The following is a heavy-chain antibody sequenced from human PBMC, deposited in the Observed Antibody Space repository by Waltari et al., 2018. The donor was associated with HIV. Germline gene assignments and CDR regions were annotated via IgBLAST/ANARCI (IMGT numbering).Heavy chain of an antibody. V-gene: IGHV3-15*01. CDR2: IKSNTDGGTT. CDR1: GFNFSYDW. Sequence: EVLLVASGGGLGKPGGSLRLACAASGFNFSYDWMSWARQAPGKGLEWVGRIKSNTDGGTTDYAAPVKGRFTISRDDSKTTLYLEMNSLKTEDTAVYYCTTVGGGTRDYWGQGTLITVSS. J-gene: IGHJ4*02. D-gene: IGHD3-16*01. CDR3: TTVGGGTRDY.